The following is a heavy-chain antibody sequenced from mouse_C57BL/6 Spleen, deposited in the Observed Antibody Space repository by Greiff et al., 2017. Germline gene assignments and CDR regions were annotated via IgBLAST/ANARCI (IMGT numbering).Heavy chain of an antibody. CDR3: ARHEAMDY. J-gene: IGHJ4*01. CDR1: GFTFSSYG. CDR2: ISSGGSYT. Sequence: EVKLVESGGDLVKPGGSLKLSCAASGFTFSSYGMSWVRQTPDTRLEWVATISSGGSYTYYPDSVKGRFTISRDNAKNTLYLQMSSLKSEDTAMYYCARHEAMDYWGQGTSVTVSS. V-gene: IGHV5-6*02.